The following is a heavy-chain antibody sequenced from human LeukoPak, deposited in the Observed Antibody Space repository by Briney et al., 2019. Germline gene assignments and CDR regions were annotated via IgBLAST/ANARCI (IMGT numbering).Heavy chain of an antibody. J-gene: IGHJ1*01. CDR2: MYHSGTT. Sequence: SETLSLACAVSGGSISSGGYSWSWIRQPPGKGLEWIGYMYHSGTTHYNPSLKSRVTISVDRSKNQFSLKLSSVTAADTAVYYCARGPTYYYDSSGYSFFFQHWGQGALVTVSS. D-gene: IGHD3-22*01. V-gene: IGHV4-30-2*01. CDR1: GGSISSGGYS. CDR3: ARGPTYYYDSSGYSFFFQH.